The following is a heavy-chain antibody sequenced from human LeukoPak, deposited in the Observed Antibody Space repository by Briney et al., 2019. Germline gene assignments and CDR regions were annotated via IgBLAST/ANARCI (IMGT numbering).Heavy chain of an antibody. J-gene: IGHJ5*02. V-gene: IGHV4-59*11. Sequence: SETLSLTCTVSGGSISSHSWSWLRQPPGKGLEWIGYFYYSGGTNYNPSLKSRLTISVDTSKNQFSLKLSSVTAADTAVYYCAREGGHPYNWFDPWGQGTLVTVSS. D-gene: IGHD3-16*01. CDR2: FYYSGGT. CDR3: AREGGHPYNWFDP. CDR1: GGSISSHS.